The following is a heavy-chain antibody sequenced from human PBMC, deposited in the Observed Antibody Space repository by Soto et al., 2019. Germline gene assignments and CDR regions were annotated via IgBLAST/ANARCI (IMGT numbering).Heavy chain of an antibody. D-gene: IGHD4-17*01. CDR2: IIPKFGTT. V-gene: IGHV1-69*13. CDR1: GGTFSTYG. Sequence: QVQLVQSGAEVKKPGSSVKVSCKASGGTFSTYGMNWVRLAPGQGLEWMGGIIPKFGTTNYAQKFQGRVTITADESTNTAYMELNYLRSEDTAVYFCARELDPYYGGKSLSLDYLGQGTLVTVSS. CDR3: ARELDPYYGGKSLSLDY. J-gene: IGHJ4*02.